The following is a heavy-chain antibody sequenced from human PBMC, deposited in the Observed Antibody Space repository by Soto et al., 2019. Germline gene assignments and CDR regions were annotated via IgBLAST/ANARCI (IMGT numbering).Heavy chain of an antibody. CDR1: GFTLSDHN. CDR3: ARDLRYLDSSGLDY. D-gene: IGHD3-22*01. Sequence: PGGSLRLSCAASGFTLSDHNMSWIRQAPGKGLEWVSYIRGSASTIYYADSVKGRFTISRDNTKNSLYLQMNSLRAEDTAVYYCARDLRYLDSSGLDYWGQGTLVTVSS. V-gene: IGHV3-11*01. CDR2: IRGSASTI. J-gene: IGHJ4*02.